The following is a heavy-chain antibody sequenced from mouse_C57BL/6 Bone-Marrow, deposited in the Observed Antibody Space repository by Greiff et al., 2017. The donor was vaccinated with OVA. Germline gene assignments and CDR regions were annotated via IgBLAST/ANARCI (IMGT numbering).Heavy chain of an antibody. D-gene: IGHD1-1*02. J-gene: IGHJ4*01. CDR3: ARKVATRDYYAMDY. CDR1: GFTFSDYG. Sequence: VQLVESGGGLVKPGGSLKLSCAASGFTFSDYGMHWVRQAPEKGLEWVAYISSGSSTIYYADTVKGRFTISRDNAKNTLFLQMTSLRSEDTAMYYCARKVATRDYYAMDYWGQGTSVTVSS. V-gene: IGHV5-17*01. CDR2: ISSGSSTI.